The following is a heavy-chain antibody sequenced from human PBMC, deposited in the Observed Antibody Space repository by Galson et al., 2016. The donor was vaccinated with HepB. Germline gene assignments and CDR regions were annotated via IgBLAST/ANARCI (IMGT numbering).Heavy chain of an antibody. CDR2: INHSGDT. V-gene: IGHV4-34*01. CDR1: GGSFSGYY. CDR3: ARDGSGRYNWFDP. D-gene: IGHD3-10*01. J-gene: IGHJ5*02. Sequence: SETLSLTCAVNGGSFSGYYWSWLRQPPGRGLEWIGDINHSGDTNSSPSHKSRVTISVDRSKTQFSLKLSSVTAADTAVYYCARDGSGRYNWFDPWGQGTLVTVSS.